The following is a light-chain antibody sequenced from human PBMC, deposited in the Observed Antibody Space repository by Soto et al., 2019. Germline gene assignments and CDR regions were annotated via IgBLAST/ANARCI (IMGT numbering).Light chain of an antibody. CDR2: GPS. J-gene: IGKJ3*01. V-gene: IGKV3-20*01. Sequence: EVVLTQSPGTLSLSPGESATLSCRASQSVRGNYFAWYQQRPGQAPSLLVYGPSVRAAGIPDRFRGSGSRTDFNLTINRVEPEDLAVYYCQQFGMSPFTFGPGTTLDIK. CDR1: QSVRGNY. CDR3: QQFGMSPFT.